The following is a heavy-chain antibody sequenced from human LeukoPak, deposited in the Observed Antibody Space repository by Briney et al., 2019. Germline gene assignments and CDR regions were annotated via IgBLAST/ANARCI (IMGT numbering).Heavy chain of an antibody. J-gene: IGHJ4*02. CDR2: IWDDGSKK. V-gene: IGHV3-33*01. D-gene: IGHD3-16*01. CDR3: ARDLGRGNTPFDY. CDR1: GFTFSSFG. Sequence: GGSLRLSCAASGFTFSSFGMHWVCHAPVRGLERVAVIWDDGSKKYYADSVKARFTISRDNTKSTVYLQMDSLRAEDTALYYCARDLGRGNTPFDYWGQGTLVTVSS.